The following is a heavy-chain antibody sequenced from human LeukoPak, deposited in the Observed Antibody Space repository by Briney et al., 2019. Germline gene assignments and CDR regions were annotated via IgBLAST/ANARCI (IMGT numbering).Heavy chain of an antibody. CDR2: ISYDDGTNK. V-gene: IGHV3-30-3*01. CDR1: GFTFSTYP. D-gene: IGHD5-18*01. J-gene: IGHJ4*02. Sequence: GRSLRLSCAASGFTFSTYPMHWVRQAPGKGLEWVAVISYDDGTNKYYADSVKGRFTTSRDNSKNTLYLQMNSLRAEDTAVYYCARLNLGYGYFLEATKHDYWGQGTLVTVSS. CDR3: ARLNLGYGYFLEATKHDY.